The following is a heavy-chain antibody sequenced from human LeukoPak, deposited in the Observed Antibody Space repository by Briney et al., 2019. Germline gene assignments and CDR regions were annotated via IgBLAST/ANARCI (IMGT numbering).Heavy chain of an antibody. V-gene: IGHV4-39*07. CDR3: ARVLLPHNFDWLLHNWFDP. J-gene: IGHJ5*02. CDR1: GASISSSSYY. Sequence: SETLSLTCSVSGASISSSSYYWGWIRQPPGKGLEWIATIYYSGSTYYNPSLKSRVTISLDTSKDQLSLKLSSVTAADTAVYYCARVLLPHNFDWLLHNWFDPWGQGTLVTVSS. CDR2: IYYSGST. D-gene: IGHD3-9*01.